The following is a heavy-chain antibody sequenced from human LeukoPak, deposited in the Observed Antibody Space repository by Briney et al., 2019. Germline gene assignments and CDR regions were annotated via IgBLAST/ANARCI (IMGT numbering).Heavy chain of an antibody. CDR1: GGSISSSSYY. D-gene: IGHD1-26*01. CDR3: ARNSGSYYYYYYMDV. V-gene: IGHV4-39*01. CDR2: IYYSGST. J-gene: IGHJ6*03. Sequence: SETLSLTCTVSGGSISSSSYYWGWVRQPPGTGLEWIESIYYSGSTYYNPSLKSRVTISVDTSKNQFSLKLSSVTAADTAVYYCARNSGSYYYYYYMDVWGKGTTVTISS.